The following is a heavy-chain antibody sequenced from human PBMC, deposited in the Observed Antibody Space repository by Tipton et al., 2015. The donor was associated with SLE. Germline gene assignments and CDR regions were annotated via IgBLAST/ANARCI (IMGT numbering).Heavy chain of an antibody. Sequence: SLRLSCTASGFNFGDYAMSWVRQAPGKGLEWVGFIRGKAYAGTTQYAASVKGRFTISRDDSRSIAYLQMNSLRAEDTAVYYCFQVLFGYWGQGTLVTVSS. J-gene: IGHJ4*02. CDR1: GFNFGDYA. CDR3: FQVLFGY. V-gene: IGHV3-49*04. CDR2: IRGKAYAGTT. D-gene: IGHD4/OR15-4a*01.